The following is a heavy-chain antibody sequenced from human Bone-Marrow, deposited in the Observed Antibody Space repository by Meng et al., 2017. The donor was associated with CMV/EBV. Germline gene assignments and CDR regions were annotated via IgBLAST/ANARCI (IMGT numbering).Heavy chain of an antibody. J-gene: IGHJ5*02. Sequence: LTCTVSGGSISSYYWSWIRQPAGKGLEWIGRIYTSGSTNYNPSLKSRVTMSVDTSKNQFSLKLSSVTTADTAVYYCARDDRVHGFDPWGQGTLVTVSS. CDR1: GGSISSYY. CDR2: IYTSGST. V-gene: IGHV4-4*07. CDR3: ARDDRVHGFDP. D-gene: IGHD1-14*01.